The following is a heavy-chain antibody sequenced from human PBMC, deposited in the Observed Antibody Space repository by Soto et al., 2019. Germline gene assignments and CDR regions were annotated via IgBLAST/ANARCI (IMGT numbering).Heavy chain of an antibody. D-gene: IGHD3-9*01. V-gene: IGHV3-30*18. CDR3: ANPSGYYFGLGSHDEASDM. CDR1: GFMFSGFG. Sequence: QVQLVESGGGVVQPGRSLRLPCAASGFMFSGFGMHWVRQAPGKGLQWVAGISKEGSKKYYADSVKGLFTISRDNSKKTLYLQMNSLRAEDTAVYYCANPSGYYFGLGSHDEASDMWGQGTVVTVFS. CDR2: ISKEGSKK. J-gene: IGHJ3*02.